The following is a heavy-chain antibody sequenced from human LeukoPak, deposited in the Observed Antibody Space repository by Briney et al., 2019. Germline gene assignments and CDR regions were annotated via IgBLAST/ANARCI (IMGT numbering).Heavy chain of an antibody. J-gene: IGHJ3*02. Sequence: SETLSLTCTVSGGSISSYYWSWIRQPPGKGLEWIGYIYYSGSTNYNPSLKSRVTISVDTSKNQFSLKLSSVTAADTAVYYCAREKLGMEAFDIWGQGTMVTVSS. D-gene: IGHD7-27*01. CDR1: GGSISSYY. CDR2: IYYSGST. CDR3: AREKLGMEAFDI. V-gene: IGHV4-59*01.